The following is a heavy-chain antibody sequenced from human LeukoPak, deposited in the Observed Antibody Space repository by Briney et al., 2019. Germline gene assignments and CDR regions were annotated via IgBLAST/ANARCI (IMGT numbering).Heavy chain of an antibody. V-gene: IGHV3-53*01. CDR2: IYTDGTT. CDR3: ARVRYDRSGYFYGMDV. D-gene: IGHD3-22*01. Sequence: GGSLRLSCAASGFTFSSYWMHWVRQAPGKGLEWVSVIYTDGTTRYADSVKGRFTISRDNSKDMLYLQMNSLRVEDTAIYHCARVRYDRSGYFYGMDVWGQGTTVTVSS. J-gene: IGHJ6*02. CDR1: GFTFSSYW.